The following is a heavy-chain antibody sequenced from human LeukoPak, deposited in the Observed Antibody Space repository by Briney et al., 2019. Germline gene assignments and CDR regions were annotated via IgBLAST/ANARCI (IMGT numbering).Heavy chain of an antibody. Sequence: GGSLRLSCAASEFTFSSYAMSWVRQAPGKGLEWVSAISDSGGSTYYADSVKGRFTISRDNSKNTMYLQMNSLRAEDTAVYYCAKDRRACSSSSCYYRFDYWGQGTLVTVSS. CDR1: EFTFSSYA. D-gene: IGHD2-2*01. CDR2: ISDSGGST. J-gene: IGHJ4*02. CDR3: AKDRRACSSSSCYYRFDY. V-gene: IGHV3-23*01.